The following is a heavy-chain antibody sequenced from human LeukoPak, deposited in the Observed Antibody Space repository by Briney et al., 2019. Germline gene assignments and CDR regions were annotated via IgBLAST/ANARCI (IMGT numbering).Heavy chain of an antibody. CDR1: GYTLTDLS. Sequence: ASVKVSCKVSGYTLTDLSMHWVRQAPGIGLEWMGGSDPEDGETFYAQKFRGRITMTEDTSADTAYMELNSLRSDDTAVYYCASVSSSGYYPASSDYYYGMDVWGQGTTVTVS. CDR2: SDPEDGET. CDR3: ASVSSSGYYPASSDYYYGMDV. V-gene: IGHV1-24*01. J-gene: IGHJ6*02. D-gene: IGHD3-22*01.